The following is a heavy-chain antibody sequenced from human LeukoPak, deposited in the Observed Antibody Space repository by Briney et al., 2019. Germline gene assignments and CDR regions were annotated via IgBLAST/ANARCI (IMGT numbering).Heavy chain of an antibody. CDR2: IHYSGTT. CDR1: GGSVRSYS. CDR3: ARHGGESLVATILHAFDI. V-gene: IGHV4-59*08. J-gene: IGHJ3*02. Sequence: SETLSLTCSVSGGSVRSYSWSWIRQPPGKRLEWIGYIHYSGTTNYKPSLKSRVTISVETTKNQFSLKLSSVTAADTAAYYCARHGGESLVATILHAFDIWGQGTMVTVSS. D-gene: IGHD5-12*01.